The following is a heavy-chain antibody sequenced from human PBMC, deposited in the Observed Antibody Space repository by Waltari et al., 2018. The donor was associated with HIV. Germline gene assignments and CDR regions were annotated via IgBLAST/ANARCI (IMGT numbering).Heavy chain of an antibody. D-gene: IGHD5-12*01. V-gene: IGHV2-26*01. Sequence: QVTLKESGPVLVKPTETLTLTCTVAGVALSNARMGVSWIRQPPGKALEWLAHIFSNDEKSYSTSLKRRRTISKDTSNRQVVLTMTNMDPVDTATHYCARTPREGYDFDYFDYWCQGTLVTVSS. J-gene: IGHJ4*02. CDR3: ARTPREGYDFDYFDY. CDR1: GVALSNARMG. CDR2: IFSNDEK.